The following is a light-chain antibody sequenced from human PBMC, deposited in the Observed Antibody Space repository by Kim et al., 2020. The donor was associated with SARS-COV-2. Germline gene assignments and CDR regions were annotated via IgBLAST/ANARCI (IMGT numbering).Light chain of an antibody. V-gene: IGKV1-33*01. CDR1: QDINIY. Sequence: SASVGVLVTITCQTSQDINIYLNWFPHKPGKAPKLLFYDASTLEPGVSSRFSGSGSGTHFTLTISGLQPDDTATYYCQRYDNLLTFGPGTKVDIK. CDR2: DAS. CDR3: QRYDNLLT. J-gene: IGKJ3*01.